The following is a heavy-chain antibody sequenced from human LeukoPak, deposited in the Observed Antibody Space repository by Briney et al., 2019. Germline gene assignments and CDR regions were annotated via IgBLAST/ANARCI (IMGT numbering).Heavy chain of an antibody. Sequence: GGSLRLSCAASGFAFSSYWMTWVRQAPGKGLEWVANIKPDGSGKNYVDSVKGRFTISRDNVKNSLYLQMRGLRVEDTAVYYCSSQPAVLDLDCWGQGALVTVSS. CDR3: SSQPAVLDLDC. CDR2: IKPDGSGK. J-gene: IGHJ4*02. D-gene: IGHD2/OR15-2a*01. V-gene: IGHV3-7*01. CDR1: GFAFSSYW.